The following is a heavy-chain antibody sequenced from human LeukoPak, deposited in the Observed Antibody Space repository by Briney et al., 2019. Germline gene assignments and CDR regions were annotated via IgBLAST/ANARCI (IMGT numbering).Heavy chain of an antibody. CDR3: ASKYCSSTSCYTGDYYYMDV. CDR1: GYTFTSYG. CDR2: ISAYNGNT. Sequence: ASVKVSCKASGYTFTSYGISWVRQAPGQGLEWMGWISAYNGNTNYAQKLQGRVTMTTDTSTSTAYMELRSLRSDDTAVYYCASKYCSSTSCYTGDYYYMDVWGKGTTVTVSS. V-gene: IGHV1-18*01. J-gene: IGHJ6*03. D-gene: IGHD2-2*02.